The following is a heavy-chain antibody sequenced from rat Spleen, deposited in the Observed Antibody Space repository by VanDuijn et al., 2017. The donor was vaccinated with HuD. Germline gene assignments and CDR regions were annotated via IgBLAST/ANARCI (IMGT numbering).Heavy chain of an antibody. V-gene: IGHV5-58*01. Sequence: EVQLVESGGGLVQPGRSLKLSCVASGFTFSSSWMYWIRQAPGTGLEWVASLSTGGGNTYYRDSVKGRFTISRDNAKSTLYLEMNSLRSEDTATYCFTTNIGDYWGQGVMVTVSS. CDR3: TTNIGDY. CDR1: GFTFSSSW. D-gene: IGHD1-5*01. J-gene: IGHJ2*01. CDR2: LSTGGGNT.